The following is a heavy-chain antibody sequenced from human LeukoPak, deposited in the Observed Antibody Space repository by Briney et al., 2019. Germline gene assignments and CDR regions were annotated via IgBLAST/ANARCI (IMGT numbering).Heavy chain of an antibody. CDR2: INHSGST. CDR3: ARAYDFWSGYYQN. Sequence: SETLSLTCAVYGGSFSGYYWSWIRQPPGKGLEWIGEINHSGSTNYNPSLKSRVTISVDTSKNQFSLKLSPVTAADTAVYYCARAYDFWSGYYQNWGQGTLVTVSS. J-gene: IGHJ4*02. V-gene: IGHV4-34*01. CDR1: GGSFSGYY. D-gene: IGHD3-3*01.